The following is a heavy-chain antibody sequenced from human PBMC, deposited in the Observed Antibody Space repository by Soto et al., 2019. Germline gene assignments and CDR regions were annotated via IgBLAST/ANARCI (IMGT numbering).Heavy chain of an antibody. CDR2: INPIAGRP. CDR3: ARDLSYDESSAYSTLGY. Sequence: GVPGNVSCKACAYTFSNYYMCWALQGLEQGLAWMALINPIAGRPTYAQRFHGRLTLTRDTSSSTLYMELSSLRSADTAVYYCARDLSYDESSAYSTLGYWGQGILVT. D-gene: IGHD3-22*01. J-gene: IGHJ4*02. CDR1: AYTFSNYY. V-gene: IGHV1-46*01.